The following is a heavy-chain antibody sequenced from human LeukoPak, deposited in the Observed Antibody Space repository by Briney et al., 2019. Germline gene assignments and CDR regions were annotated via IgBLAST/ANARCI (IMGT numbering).Heavy chain of an antibody. D-gene: IGHD5-12*01. J-gene: IGHJ4*02. CDR1: GFTFSSFA. Sequence: GGPLRLSCAASGFTFSSFAMSWVRQAPGMGLEWVTTIRGNGVSTYYADSVKGRFTISRDNSNNTLYLQMSSLRAEDTAIYYCARVVATTSKYFDYWGQGTLVTVSS. V-gene: IGHV3-23*01. CDR2: IRGNGVST. CDR3: ARVVATTSKYFDY.